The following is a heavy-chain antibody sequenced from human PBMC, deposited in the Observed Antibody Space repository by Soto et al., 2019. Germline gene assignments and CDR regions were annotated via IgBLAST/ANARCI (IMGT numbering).Heavy chain of an antibody. CDR3: ARGLADCSSTSCYLGGYYYYYYMDV. CDR1: GGSFSGYY. V-gene: IGHV4-34*01. D-gene: IGHD2-2*01. Sequence: SETLSLTCDVYGGSFSGYYWSWVRQPPGKGLEWIGEINHSGSTNYNPSLKSRVTISVDTSKNQFSLKLSSVTAADTAVYYCARGLADCSSTSCYLGGYYYYYYMDVWGKGTTVTVSS. J-gene: IGHJ6*03. CDR2: INHSGST.